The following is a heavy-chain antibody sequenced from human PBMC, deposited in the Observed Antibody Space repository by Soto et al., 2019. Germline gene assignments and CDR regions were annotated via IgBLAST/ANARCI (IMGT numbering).Heavy chain of an antibody. CDR1: GYTFTSYY. CDR2: INPSGGST. Sequence: ASVKVSCKASGYTFTSYYMHWVRQAPGQGLEWMGIINPSGGSTSYAQKFQGRVTMTRDTSTSTVYMELSSLRSEDTAVYYCARGKGSGYYFWSGYYVFVYWGQGTLVTVFS. D-gene: IGHD3-3*01. V-gene: IGHV1-46*01. CDR3: ARGKGSGYYFWSGYYVFVY. J-gene: IGHJ4*02.